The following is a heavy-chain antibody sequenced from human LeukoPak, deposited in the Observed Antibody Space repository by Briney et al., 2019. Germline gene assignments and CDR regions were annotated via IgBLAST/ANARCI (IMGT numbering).Heavy chain of an antibody. V-gene: IGHV3-66*01. Sequence: GGSLRLSCAASGFTVSSNYMSWVRQAPGKGLEWVSVIYIGGSTYYADSVKGRFTISRDNSKNTLYLQMNSLRAEDTAVYYCARGIVGALDAFDIWGQGTMVTVSS. J-gene: IGHJ3*02. CDR3: ARGIVGALDAFDI. CDR1: GFTVSSNY. CDR2: IYIGGST. D-gene: IGHD1-26*01.